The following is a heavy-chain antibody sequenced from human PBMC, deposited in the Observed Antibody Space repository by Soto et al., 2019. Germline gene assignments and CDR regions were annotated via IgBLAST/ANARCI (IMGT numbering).Heavy chain of an antibody. CDR2: IYYSGST. J-gene: IGHJ6*02. V-gene: IGHV4-39*01. Sequence: SETLSLTCTVSGGSISSSSYYWGWIRQPPGKGLEWIGSIYYSGSTYYNPSLKSRVTISVDTSKNQFSLKLSSVTAADTAVYYCARFPSYGYSSSWYTKEYYYYYYGMDVWGQGTTVTVSS. CDR1: GGSISSSSYY. CDR3: ARFPSYGYSSSWYTKEYYYYYYGMDV. D-gene: IGHD6-13*01.